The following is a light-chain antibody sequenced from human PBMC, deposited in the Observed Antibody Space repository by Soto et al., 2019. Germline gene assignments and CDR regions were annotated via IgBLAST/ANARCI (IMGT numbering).Light chain of an antibody. Sequence: EIVMTQSPATLSVSPGERATLSCRASQSVSSNLAGYQQKPGQAPRLLIYGASTRATGIPARFSGSGSGTECTLTIISLQSEDVAVYYCQQYNNGPPMYSFGQGTKLEIK. J-gene: IGKJ2*03. V-gene: IGKV3-15*01. CDR2: GAS. CDR1: QSVSSN. CDR3: QQYNNGPPMYS.